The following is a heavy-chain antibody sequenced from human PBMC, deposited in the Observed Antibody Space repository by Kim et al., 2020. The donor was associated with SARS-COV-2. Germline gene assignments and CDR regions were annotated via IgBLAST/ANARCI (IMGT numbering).Heavy chain of an antibody. V-gene: IGHV3-48*03. D-gene: IGHD5-12*01. Sequence: GGSLRLSCAASGFTFSSYEMNWVRQAPGKGLEWVSYISSSGSTIYYADSVKGRFTISRDNAKNSLYLQMNSLRAEDTAVFYCARQEEGVLGGYDGENWFDPWGQGTLVTVSS. CDR3: ARQEEGVLGGYDGENWFDP. CDR2: ISSSGSTI. J-gene: IGHJ5*02. CDR1: GFTFSSYE.